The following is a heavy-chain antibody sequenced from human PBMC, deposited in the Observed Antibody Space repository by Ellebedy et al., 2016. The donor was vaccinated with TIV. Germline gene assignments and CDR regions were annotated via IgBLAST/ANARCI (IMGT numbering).Heavy chain of an antibody. CDR1: GGSISNYY. CDR2: IYYTGTT. V-gene: IGHV4-59*01. CDR3: AKREMIRDTTGAPAPLFDL. Sequence: MPSETLSLTCSVSGGSISNYYWTWIRQPPGKGLEWIGFIYYTGTTNYNPSLKSRVTMSVDTSKNQLSLKLSSVTAADTAVYFCAKREMIRDTTGAPAPLFDLWGQGTLVTVSS. J-gene: IGHJ4*02. D-gene: IGHD1-26*01.